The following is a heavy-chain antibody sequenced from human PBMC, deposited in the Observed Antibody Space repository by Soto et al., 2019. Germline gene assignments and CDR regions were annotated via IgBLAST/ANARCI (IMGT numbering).Heavy chain of an antibody. CDR2: IYYSGST. D-gene: IGHD6-6*01. CDR1: GFSISSGGYY. J-gene: IGHJ5*02. CDR3: ARSKAQQLVSTDP. V-gene: IGHV4-31*03. Sequence: SETLSLTCTVSGFSISSGGYYWSWIRQHPGKGLEWIGYIYYSGSTYYNPSLKSRATISVDTSKNQFSLKLSSVTAADTAVYYCARSKAQQLVSTDPWGQGTLVTVSS.